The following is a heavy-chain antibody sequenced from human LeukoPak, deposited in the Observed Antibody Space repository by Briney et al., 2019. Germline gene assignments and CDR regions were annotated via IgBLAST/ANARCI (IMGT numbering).Heavy chain of an antibody. D-gene: IGHD6-6*01. CDR2: IIPIFGTA. CDR1: GGTFSSYA. Sequence: SVKVSCKPSGGTFSSYAISWVRQAPGQGVEWMGRIIPIFGTANYAQKFQGRVTITTDEPTSTAYMELGSLRSEDTAVYYCASLRRGSFEQLGRPWGQGTLVTVSS. J-gene: IGHJ5*02. CDR3: ASLRRGSFEQLGRP. V-gene: IGHV1-69*05.